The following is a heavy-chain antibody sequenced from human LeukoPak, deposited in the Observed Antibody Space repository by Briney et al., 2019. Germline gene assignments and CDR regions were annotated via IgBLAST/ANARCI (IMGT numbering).Heavy chain of an antibody. CDR1: GNYW. CDR2: INSDGSWT. V-gene: IGHV3-74*01. J-gene: IGHJ4*02. Sequence: GGSLRLSCAASGNYWMHWVRQVPGKGLVWVSHINSDGSWTSHADSVKGRFTISRDNSKNTLYLQMSSLRAEDTAVYYCARDPCHGALDYWGQGALVTVSS. D-gene: IGHD2-2*01. CDR3: ARDPCHGALDY.